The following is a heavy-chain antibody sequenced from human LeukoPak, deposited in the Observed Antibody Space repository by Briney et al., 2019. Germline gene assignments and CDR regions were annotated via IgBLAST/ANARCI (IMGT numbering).Heavy chain of an antibody. CDR3: ARRRIVATIDY. J-gene: IGHJ4*02. V-gene: IGHV4-39*01. CDR2: IYYGGST. D-gene: IGHD5-12*01. CDR1: GASISSSSYY. Sequence: PSETLSLTCAVSGASISSSSYYWAWIRQPPGKGLEWIGSIYYGGSTFYNPSLKGRLTISVDTSKNQFSLRLSSVTAADTAVYYCARRRIVATIDYWGQGTLVTVSS.